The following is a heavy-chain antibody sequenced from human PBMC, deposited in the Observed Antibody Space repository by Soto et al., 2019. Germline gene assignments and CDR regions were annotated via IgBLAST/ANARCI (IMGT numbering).Heavy chain of an antibody. Sequence: GGSLRLSCAASGFTFSSYAMHWVRQAPGKGLEWVAVISYDGSNKYYADSVKGRFTISRDNSKNTLYLQMNSLRAEDTAVYYCARFGYYDSSGPTYYFDYWGQGTLVTVSS. J-gene: IGHJ4*02. D-gene: IGHD3-22*01. V-gene: IGHV3-30-3*01. CDR1: GFTFSSYA. CDR3: ARFGYYDSSGPTYYFDY. CDR2: ISYDGSNK.